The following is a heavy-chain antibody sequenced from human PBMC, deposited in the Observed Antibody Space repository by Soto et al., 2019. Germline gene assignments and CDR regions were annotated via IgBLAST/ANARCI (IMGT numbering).Heavy chain of an antibody. J-gene: IGHJ6*02. CDR3: ARDGTISGRGV. V-gene: IGHV4-31*03. Sequence: SETLSLTCTVSGGSISSGGYYWSWIRQHPGKGLEWIGYIYYSGSTYYNPSLKSRVTISVDTSKNQFSLKLSPVTAADTAVYYCARDGTISGRGVWGQGTTVTVS. CDR2: IYYSGST. CDR1: GGSISSGGYY. D-gene: IGHD3-9*01.